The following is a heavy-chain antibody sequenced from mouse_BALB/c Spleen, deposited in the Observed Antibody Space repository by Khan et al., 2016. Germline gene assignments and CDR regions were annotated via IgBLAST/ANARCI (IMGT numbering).Heavy chain of an antibody. Sequence: VQLKQSGAELVKPGASVKLSCTASGFHFNDTYMNWVKQRPEQGLEWIGRIDPASGHTQYDPKFLVKATLTADTSSTPAFLQLSGLKSADSAVYYCAPRKGAFDDWGRGTAVTVSS. CDR3: APRKGAFDD. J-gene: IGHJ2*01. CDR1: GFHFNDTY. V-gene: IGHV14-3*02. CDR2: IDPASGHT.